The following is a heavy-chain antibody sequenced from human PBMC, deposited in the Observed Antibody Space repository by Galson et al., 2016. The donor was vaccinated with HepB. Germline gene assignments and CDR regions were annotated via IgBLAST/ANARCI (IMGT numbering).Heavy chain of an antibody. D-gene: IGHD4-17*01. CDR3: AKGLYGDYSYFDD. CDR2: ISGSGGST. CDR1: GFIFSNYA. J-gene: IGHJ4*02. Sequence: SLRLSCAASGFIFSNYAMSWVRQVPGKGLEWVPAISGSGGSTHYADSVKGRFTISRDNSKNTLYLQMNSLRAEDTAVYYCAKGLYGDYSYFDDWGQGNLVTVSS. V-gene: IGHV3-23*01.